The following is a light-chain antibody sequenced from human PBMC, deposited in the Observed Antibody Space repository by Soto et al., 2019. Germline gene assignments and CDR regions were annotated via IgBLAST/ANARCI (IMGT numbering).Light chain of an antibody. Sequence: EIVLTQSPATLSLSPGDRASLSCRASQSVSTYLAWYQQKPGKAPRLLIYGASSRATGIPDRLSGRGSGTDFTLTISRLEPEDFAVDYCQQYGSSPFGQGTRLEIK. J-gene: IGKJ5*01. CDR3: QQYGSSP. V-gene: IGKV3-20*01. CDR1: QSVSTY. CDR2: GAS.